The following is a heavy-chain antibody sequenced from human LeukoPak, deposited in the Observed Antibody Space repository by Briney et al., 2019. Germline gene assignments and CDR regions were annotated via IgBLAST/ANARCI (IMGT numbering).Heavy chain of an antibody. J-gene: IGHJ4*02. CDR3: AKGYDYVWGSYRGGFDY. D-gene: IGHD3-16*02. V-gene: IGHV3-23*01. CDR2: ISGSGGST. Sequence: GGSLRLSCAASGFTFSSYAMSWVRQAPGEGLEWVSAISGSGGSTYYADSVKGRFTISRDNSKNTLYLQMNSLRAEDTAVYYCAKGYDYVWGSYRGGFDYWGQGTLVTVSS. CDR1: GFTFSSYA.